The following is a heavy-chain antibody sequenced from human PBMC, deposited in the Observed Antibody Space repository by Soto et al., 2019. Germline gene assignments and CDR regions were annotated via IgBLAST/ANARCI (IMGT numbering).Heavy chain of an antibody. Sequence: PGGSLRLSCAASGFTFSDYYMSWIRQAPGKGLEWVSYIRSSSSYTNYADSVKGRFTISRDNAKNSLYLQMNSLRAEDTAVYYCARELAGYSSGWPSDYWGQGTLVTVAS. D-gene: IGHD6-19*01. CDR2: IRSSSSYT. J-gene: IGHJ4*02. V-gene: IGHV3-11*06. CDR1: GFTFSDYY. CDR3: ARELAGYSSGWPSDY.